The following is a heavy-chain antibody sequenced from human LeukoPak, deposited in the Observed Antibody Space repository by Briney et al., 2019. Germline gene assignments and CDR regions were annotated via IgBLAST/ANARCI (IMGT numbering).Heavy chain of an antibody. CDR3: AKDHWERATVTTIDY. CDR1: GFTFSSYG. V-gene: IGHV3-30*02. Sequence: HPGGSLRLSCAASGFTFSSYGMHSVRQAPGKGLDWVAFIHHDGSNKYDADSVRGRFTISRDNSKNTLYLQMNSLRAEDTAVYYCAKDHWERATVTTIDYWGQGTLVTVSS. D-gene: IGHD4-17*01. J-gene: IGHJ4*02. CDR2: IHHDGSNK.